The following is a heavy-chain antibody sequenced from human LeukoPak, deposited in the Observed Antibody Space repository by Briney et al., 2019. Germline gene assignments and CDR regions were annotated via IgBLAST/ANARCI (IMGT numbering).Heavy chain of an antibody. CDR2: IKQDGSEK. J-gene: IGHJ4*02. D-gene: IGHD6-19*01. CDR1: GFTFGDYA. V-gene: IGHV3-7*01. Sequence: AGGSLRLSCTASGFTFGDYAMSWVRQAPGKGLEWVANIKQDGSEKYYVDSVKGRFTISRDNAKNSLYLQMNSLRAEDTAVYYCARSHSSGFYYFGYWGQGTLVTVSS. CDR3: ARSHSSGFYYFGY.